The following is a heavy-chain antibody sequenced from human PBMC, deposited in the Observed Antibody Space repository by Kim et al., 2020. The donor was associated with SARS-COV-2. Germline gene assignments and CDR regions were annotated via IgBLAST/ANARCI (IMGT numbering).Heavy chain of an antibody. Sequence: GGSLRLSCAASGFTFSSYWMHWVRQAPGKGLVWVSRINTDGTSTNYADSVKGRFTISRDNAKSTLYLQMSRLTAEDAAVYYCVRTGGFTSDWGWGQGTLGTLSA. CDR3: VRTGGFTSDWG. V-gene: IGHV3-74*01. CDR2: INTDGTST. J-gene: IGHJ4*02. CDR1: GFTFSSYW. D-gene: IGHD6-19*01.